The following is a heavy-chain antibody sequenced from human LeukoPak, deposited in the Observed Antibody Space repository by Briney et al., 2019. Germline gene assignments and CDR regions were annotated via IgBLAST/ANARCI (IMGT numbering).Heavy chain of an antibody. Sequence: SETLSLTCTVSGDSISSNAYYWGWIRQPPGKGLEWIGSLSYGRSTFYSPSLKSGVSMSVDTSKNQFSLKLSSVTAADTAVYYCARQSGPYSSRWFDYWGQGTLVTVSS. CDR1: GDSISSNAYY. V-gene: IGHV4-39*01. D-gene: IGHD6-13*01. CDR3: ARQSGPYSSRWFDY. J-gene: IGHJ4*02. CDR2: LSYGRST.